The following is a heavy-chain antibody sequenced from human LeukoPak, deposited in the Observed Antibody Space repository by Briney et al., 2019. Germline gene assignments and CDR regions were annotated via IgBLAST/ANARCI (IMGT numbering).Heavy chain of an antibody. V-gene: IGHV3-33*01. CDR2: MWYDGSNK. CDR3: ARDETTGVLHFDY. CDR1: GFTFSSYG. D-gene: IGHD4-11*01. Sequence: GRSLRLSCAASGFTFSSYGMHWVRQAPGKGLEWVAVMWYDGSNKYYAGSVKGRFIISRDNSENTLYLQMNSLRAEDTAVYYCARDETTGVLHFDYWGQGTLVTVSS. J-gene: IGHJ4*02.